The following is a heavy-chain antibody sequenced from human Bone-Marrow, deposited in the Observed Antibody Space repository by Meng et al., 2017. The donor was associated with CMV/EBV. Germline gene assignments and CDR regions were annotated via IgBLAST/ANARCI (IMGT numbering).Heavy chain of an antibody. J-gene: IGHJ6*02. Sequence: SETLSLTCAVYGGSFSGYYWSWIRQPPGKGLEWIGEINHSGSTNYNPSLKSRVTISVDTSKNQFSLKLSSVTAADTAVYYCARGRGLFWSGYPHYYYYYGMDVWGQGTTVTVSS. CDR3: ARGRGLFWSGYPHYYYYYGMDV. CDR1: GGSFSGYY. CDR2: INHSGST. D-gene: IGHD3-3*01. V-gene: IGHV4-34*01.